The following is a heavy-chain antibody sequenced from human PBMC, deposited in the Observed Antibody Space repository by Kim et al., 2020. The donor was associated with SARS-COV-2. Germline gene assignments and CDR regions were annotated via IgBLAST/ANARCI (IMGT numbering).Heavy chain of an antibody. Sequence: SETLSLTCAVYGGSFSGYYWSWIRQPPGKGLEWIGEINHSGSTNYNPSLKSRVTISVDTSKNQFSLKLSSVTAADTAVYYCARGWLQGYSPLPVDYWGQGTLVTVSS. V-gene: IGHV4-34*01. CDR3: ARGWLQGYSPLPVDY. D-gene: IGHD2-15*01. CDR1: GGSFSGYY. CDR2: INHSGST. J-gene: IGHJ4*02.